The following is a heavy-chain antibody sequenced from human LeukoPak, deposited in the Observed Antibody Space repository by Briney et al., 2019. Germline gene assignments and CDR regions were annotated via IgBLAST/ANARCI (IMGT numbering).Heavy chain of an antibody. D-gene: IGHD4-11*01. J-gene: IGHJ3*02. Sequence: GGSLRLSCAASGFIFSTYSMNWVRQAPGKGLEWVSSISSSTSYIYYADSVKGRFTISRDNAKNSLYLQMNSLRAEDTAVYHCARGYSNYGYTFDMWGQGTMVTVSS. CDR1: GFIFSTYS. CDR2: ISSSTSYI. CDR3: ARGYSNYGYTFDM. V-gene: IGHV3-21*01.